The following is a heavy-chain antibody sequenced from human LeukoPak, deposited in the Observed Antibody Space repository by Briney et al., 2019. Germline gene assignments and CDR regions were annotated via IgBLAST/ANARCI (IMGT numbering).Heavy chain of an antibody. J-gene: IGHJ4*02. CDR1: GGSISTYY. Sequence: PFDTLSLTCTVSGGSISTYYWSWIRQPPGKGREWFGYIYYSGSTNYNPSLKSRVTISVDTSKNQFSLKLSSVTAADTAVYYCARMDFWSGYGFDYWGQGTLVTVSS. V-gene: IGHV4-59*08. CDR2: IYYSGST. CDR3: ARMDFWSGYGFDY. D-gene: IGHD3-3*01.